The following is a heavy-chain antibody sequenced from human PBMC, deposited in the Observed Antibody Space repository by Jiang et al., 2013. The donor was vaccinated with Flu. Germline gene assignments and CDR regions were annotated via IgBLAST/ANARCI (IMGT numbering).Heavy chain of an antibody. J-gene: IGHJ3*02. Sequence: VQLVESGAEVKKPGSSVKVSCKASGGTFSSYAISWVRQAPGQGLEWMGGIIPIFGTANYAQKFQGRVTITADESTSTAYMELSSLRSEDTAVYYCAFLPEVVTPDAFDIWGQGTMVTVSS. CDR2: IIPIFGTA. D-gene: IGHD4-23*01. CDR3: AFLPEVVTPDAFDI. V-gene: IGHV1-69*01. CDR1: GGTFSSYA.